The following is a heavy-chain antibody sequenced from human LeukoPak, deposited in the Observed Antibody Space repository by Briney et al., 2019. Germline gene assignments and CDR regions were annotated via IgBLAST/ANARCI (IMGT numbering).Heavy chain of an antibody. Sequence: GGSLRLSCAASGFVFSDYYMHWVRQAPGKGLVWVSHINGDGSNVNYADSVKGRFTISRDNAKNTLYLQMNSLRVEDTALYYCGRGKSPAAVDDWGQGTLVTVSS. D-gene: IGHD2-2*01. CDR3: GRGKSPAAVDD. V-gene: IGHV3-74*01. CDR1: GFVFSDYY. J-gene: IGHJ4*02. CDR2: INGDGSNV.